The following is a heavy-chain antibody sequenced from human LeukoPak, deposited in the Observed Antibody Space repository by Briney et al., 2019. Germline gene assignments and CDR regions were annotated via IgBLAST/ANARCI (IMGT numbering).Heavy chain of an antibody. CDR1: SGSISSSNYY. D-gene: IGHD3-10*01. Sequence: PSQTLSRTCTVSSGSISSSNYYWSWIRQPAGKGLEWIGRIYTSGSTNYNPSLNSRVTISVDTSKNQCSLKLTSVTAADTAVYYCARHYGSGMDYFDPWGQGTLVTVSS. CDR3: ARHYGSGMDYFDP. V-gene: IGHV4-61*02. CDR2: IYTSGST. J-gene: IGHJ5*02.